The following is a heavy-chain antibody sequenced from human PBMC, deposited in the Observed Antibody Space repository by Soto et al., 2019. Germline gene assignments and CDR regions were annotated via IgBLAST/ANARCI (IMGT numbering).Heavy chain of an antibody. Sequence: QVKLVQSGAEVKKPGSSVKVSCKASGGTFSSYAISWVRQAPGQGLEWMGGIIPIFGTANYAQKFQGRVTITADESTSAAYMELSSLRSEDTAVYYCASSSSGWPNHLLGEDYWGQGTLVTVSS. D-gene: IGHD6-19*01. CDR2: IIPIFGTA. CDR1: GGTFSSYA. V-gene: IGHV1-69*12. J-gene: IGHJ4*02. CDR3: ASSSSGWPNHLLGEDY.